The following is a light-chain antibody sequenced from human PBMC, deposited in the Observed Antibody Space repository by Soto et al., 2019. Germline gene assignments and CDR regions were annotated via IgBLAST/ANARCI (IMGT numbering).Light chain of an antibody. V-gene: IGLV2-11*01. CDR2: DVT. J-gene: IGLJ2*01. CDR3: CSYAGSYSVI. Sequence: QSALTQPRSVSESPGQSVTISCTGTSSDVGAYNYVSWYQQHPGKAPKIMIYDVTKRPSGVPERFSGSKSGNTASLTISGLQAEDEADYYCCSYAGSYSVIFGGGTQLTVL. CDR1: SSDVGAYNY.